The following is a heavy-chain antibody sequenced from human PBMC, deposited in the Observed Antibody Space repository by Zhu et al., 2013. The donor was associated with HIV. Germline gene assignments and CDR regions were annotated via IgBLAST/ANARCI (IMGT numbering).Heavy chain of an antibody. J-gene: IGHJ4*02. CDR3: AREDRRLMTTLDY. Sequence: QVQVVQSGADVRKPGSSVKVSCKASGVTLTNYVISWVRQAPGQGLEWMGWLNPGSGGTTFAQKFQGRVSLTRDTSIDTAYMKLNALTSDDTAVYYCAREDRRLMTTLDYWGQGTLVSVSS. CDR1: GVTLTNYV. D-gene: IGHD4-4*01. CDR2: LNPGSGGT. V-gene: IGHV1-2*02.